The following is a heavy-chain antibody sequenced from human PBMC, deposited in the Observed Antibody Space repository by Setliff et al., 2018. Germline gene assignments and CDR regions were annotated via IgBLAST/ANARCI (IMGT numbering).Heavy chain of an antibody. CDR3: ASEVGTSTSSDAFDV. J-gene: IGHJ3*01. CDR1: GDSISSGDYF. V-gene: IGHV4-30-4*08. Sequence: LSLTCTVPGDSISSGDYFWSWIRQPPGKGLEWIAYIYHSGSAYYNPSLKSRVTMSVDPSKNQFSLHLTSVTAADTAVYYCASEVGTSTSSDAFDVWDQGMMVTVSS. CDR2: IYHSGSA. D-gene: IGHD1-26*01.